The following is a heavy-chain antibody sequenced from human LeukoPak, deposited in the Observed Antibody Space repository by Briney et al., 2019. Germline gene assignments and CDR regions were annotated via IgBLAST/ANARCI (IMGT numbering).Heavy chain of an antibody. D-gene: IGHD5-12*01. J-gene: IGHJ4*02. CDR3: ARDQVYSGYDFFDY. Sequence: GGSLRLSCAASGFTFSSYSMNWVRQAPGKGLEWVSSIGSSSSYIYYADSVKGRFTISRDNAKNSLYLQMNSLRAEDTAVYYCARDQVYSGYDFFDYWGQGTLVTVSS. V-gene: IGHV3-21*01. CDR2: IGSSSSYI. CDR1: GFTFSSYS.